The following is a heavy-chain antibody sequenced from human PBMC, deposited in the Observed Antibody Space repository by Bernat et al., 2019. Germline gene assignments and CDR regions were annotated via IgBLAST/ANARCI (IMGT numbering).Heavy chain of an antibody. CDR3: AKHYDFWSGYLDY. CDR2: ISGSGGST. CDR1: GFTFSSYA. V-gene: IGHV3-23*01. Sequence: EVQLLESGGGLVQPGGSLRLSCAASGFTFSSYAMSWVRQAPGKGLVWVSAISGSGGSTYYADSVKGRFTISSDNSKNTLYLQMNSLRAEDTAVYYCAKHYDFWSGYLDYWGQGTLVTVSS. D-gene: IGHD3-3*01. J-gene: IGHJ4*02.